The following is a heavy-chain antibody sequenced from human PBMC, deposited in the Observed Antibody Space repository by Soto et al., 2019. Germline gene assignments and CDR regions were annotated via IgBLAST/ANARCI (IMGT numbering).Heavy chain of an antibody. CDR3: ARGGHVVVVTAALDY. CDR2: VNPSGGHT. J-gene: IGHJ4*02. V-gene: IGHV1-46*01. Sequence: QVQLMQSGAEVKKPGASVKVSCKASGDTFTEYYIHWVRQAPGQGLEWMATVNPSGGHTTYAQHFLGRVTMTRDTSTSTLYMELTSLTSEDTAVYYCARGGHVVVVTAALDYWGPGTLVTVSS. CDR1: GDTFTEYY. D-gene: IGHD2-21*02.